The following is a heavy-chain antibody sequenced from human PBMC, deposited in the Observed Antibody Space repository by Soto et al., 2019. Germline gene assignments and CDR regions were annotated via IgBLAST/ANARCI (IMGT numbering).Heavy chain of an antibody. J-gene: IGHJ4*02. D-gene: IGHD1-7*01. CDR1: GDSVSSNSAA. CDR2: TYCRCKWYN. Sequence: SQTLSLPCAISGDSVSSNSAAWNWIRQSPSRGLEWLGRTYCRCKWYNDYAVSVKSRITINPDTSKNQASLQLNSVTPEDTAVDYCARDPGARITGTTFDYWGQGTLVTVSS. V-gene: IGHV6-1*01. CDR3: ARDPGARITGTTFDY.